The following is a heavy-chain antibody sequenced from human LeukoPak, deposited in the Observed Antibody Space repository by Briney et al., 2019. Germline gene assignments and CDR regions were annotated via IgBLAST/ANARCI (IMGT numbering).Heavy chain of an antibody. Sequence: KASQTLSLTCGISGDTVSSNSVTWNWIRQSPSRGLEWLGRTYYRSKWYHDYAISVTSRISINPDTSKNQFSLQLNSVIPHDTAVYYCARGVRRQASFGMDFCGQGTTVTVSS. J-gene: IGHJ6*02. D-gene: IGHD3-10*01. CDR2: TYYRSKWYH. CDR3: ARGVRRQASFGMDF. V-gene: IGHV6-1*01. CDR1: GDTVSSNSVT.